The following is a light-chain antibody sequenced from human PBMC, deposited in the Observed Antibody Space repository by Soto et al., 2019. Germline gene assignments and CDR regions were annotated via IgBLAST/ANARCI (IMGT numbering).Light chain of an antibody. V-gene: IGLV2-8*01. Sequence: QSVLTQPPSASGSPGQSVTISCTGTSSDVGAYDYVSWYQQHPGKAPKLMIYEINKRPSGVPDRFSGSKSGNTASLTVSGLQAEDEADYYCSSFAGSNNFPYVFRSGTNVTVL. CDR2: EIN. CDR1: SSDVGAYDY. CDR3: SSFAGSNNFPYV. J-gene: IGLJ1*01.